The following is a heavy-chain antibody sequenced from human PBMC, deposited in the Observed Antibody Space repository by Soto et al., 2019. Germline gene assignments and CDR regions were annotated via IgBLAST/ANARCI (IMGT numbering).Heavy chain of an antibody. Sequence: SETLSLTCTVSGGSISSYYWSWIRQPAGKGLEWIGRIYTSGSTNYNPSLKSRVTMSVDTSKNQLSLKLSSVTAADTAVYYCARTYSSGWYARGPHFDYWGQGTLVTVSS. CDR2: IYTSGST. D-gene: IGHD6-19*01. CDR1: GGSISSYY. V-gene: IGHV4-4*07. CDR3: ARTYSSGWYARGPHFDY. J-gene: IGHJ4*02.